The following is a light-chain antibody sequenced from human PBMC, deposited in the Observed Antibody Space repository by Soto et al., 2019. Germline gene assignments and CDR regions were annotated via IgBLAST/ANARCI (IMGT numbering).Light chain of an antibody. CDR3: QQLNSSPFT. J-gene: IGKJ3*01. V-gene: IGKV1-9*01. CDR2: AAS. CDR1: QGISNY. Sequence: DLQLIQSPSFLSASVGDRVTITCRASQGISNYLAWYQQKPGKAPQLLIYAASTLQSGVPSRFSGSGSGTEFTLTISSLQPEDFATYFCQQLNSSPFTFGPGTKVDIK.